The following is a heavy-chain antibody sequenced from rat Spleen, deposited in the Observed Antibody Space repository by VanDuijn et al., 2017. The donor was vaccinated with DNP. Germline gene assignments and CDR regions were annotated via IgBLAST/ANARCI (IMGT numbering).Heavy chain of an antibody. D-gene: IGHD1-2*01. CDR3: ARVPHYYSSYIYPGAMDA. CDR1: GFTFNNYW. CDR2: ITSSGGST. J-gene: IGHJ4*01. V-gene: IGHV5-31*01. Sequence: EVQLVESGGDLVQPGRSLKLSCVASGFTFNNYWMTWIRQVPGKGLEWVASITSSGGSTYYPDSVKGRFTISRDNAKNTLYLQMNSLRSEDTATYYCARVPHYYSSYIYPGAMDAWGQGTSVTVSS.